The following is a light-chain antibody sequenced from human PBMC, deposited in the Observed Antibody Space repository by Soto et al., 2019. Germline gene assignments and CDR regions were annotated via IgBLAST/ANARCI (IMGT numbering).Light chain of an antibody. Sequence: EIMMSQSPATLSVSPGERATLSCRASQNVGSKLAWYQHKPGQAPRFLIYAASTRAAGIPDRFSGSGSGTDFTLTISSLQSDDFATYYCQHYNSYSEAFGQGTKVDIK. CDR2: AAS. V-gene: IGKV3-15*01. CDR1: QNVGSK. J-gene: IGKJ1*01. CDR3: QHYNSYSEA.